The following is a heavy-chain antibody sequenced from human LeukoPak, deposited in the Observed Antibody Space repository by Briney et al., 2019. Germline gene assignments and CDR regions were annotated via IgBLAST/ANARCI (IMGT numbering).Heavy chain of an antibody. V-gene: IGHV3-23*01. D-gene: IGHD6-13*01. Sequence: GGSLRLSCAASGFTFRSYAMSWVRQAPGKGLEWVSGISSNGGDTYYADSVKGRFTISRDNSKNTLYLQMNSLRAEDTAVYYCAKDRVTAAGYYFDYWGQGTLVTVS. J-gene: IGHJ4*02. CDR2: ISSNGGDT. CDR3: AKDRVTAAGYYFDY. CDR1: GFTFRSYA.